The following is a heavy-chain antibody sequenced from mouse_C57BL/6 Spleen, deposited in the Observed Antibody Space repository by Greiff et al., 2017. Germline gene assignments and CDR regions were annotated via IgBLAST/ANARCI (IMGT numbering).Heavy chain of an antibody. CDR3: ARSHYSNNDWYFDV. CDR2: IYPGSGST. Sequence: QVQLQQPGAELVKPGASVKMSCKASGYTFTSYWITWVKQRPGQGLEWIGDIYPGSGSTNYNEKFKSKATLTVDTSSSTAYMQLSSLTSEDSAVYYCARSHYSNNDWYFDVWGTGTTVTVSS. CDR1: GYTFTSYW. V-gene: IGHV1-55*01. D-gene: IGHD2-5*01. J-gene: IGHJ1*03.